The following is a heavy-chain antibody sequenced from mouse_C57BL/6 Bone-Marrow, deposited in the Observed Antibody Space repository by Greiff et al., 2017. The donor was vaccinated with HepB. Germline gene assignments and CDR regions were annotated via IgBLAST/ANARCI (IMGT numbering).Heavy chain of an antibody. D-gene: IGHD2-4*01. J-gene: IGHJ4*01. CDR1: GYTFTSYG. Sequence: VQLQQSGAELARPGASVNLSCKASGYTFTSYGISWVKQRTGQGLEWIGEIYPRSGNTYYNEKFKGKATRTADKSSSTAYMELRSLTSEYSAVYFCARKGYYDPFYAMDYWGQGTSVTVSS. CDR3: ARKGYYDPFYAMDY. CDR2: IYPRSGNT. V-gene: IGHV1-81*01.